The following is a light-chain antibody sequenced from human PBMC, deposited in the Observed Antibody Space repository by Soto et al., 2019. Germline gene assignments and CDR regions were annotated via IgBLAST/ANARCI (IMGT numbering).Light chain of an antibody. CDR2: EVN. V-gene: IGLV2-23*02. CDR1: SSSVGSYKL. J-gene: IGLJ1*01. CDR3: CSSGGSPTYV. Sequence: QSALTQPASVSGSPGQSITISCTGTSSSVGSYKLVSWYQQHPGKPPKLMIFEVNKRPSGVSNRFSGSKSGNTASLTISGLKVEDEADYYCCSSGGSPTYVFGTGTKVTVL.